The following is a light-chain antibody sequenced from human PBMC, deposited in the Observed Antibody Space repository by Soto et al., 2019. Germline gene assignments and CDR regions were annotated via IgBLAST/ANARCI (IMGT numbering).Light chain of an antibody. V-gene: IGLV4-69*01. CDR3: QTWDIGARVV. CDR2: LSSDGSH. J-gene: IGLJ2*01. CDR1: SGHSSYA. Sequence: QPVLTQSPSASASLGASVKLTCTLSSGHSSYAIAWHQQQPEKGPRYLMKLSSDGSHSKGDGIPDRFSGSSSGAERYLTISILQSEDEADYYCQTWDIGARVVFGGGTKLTVL.